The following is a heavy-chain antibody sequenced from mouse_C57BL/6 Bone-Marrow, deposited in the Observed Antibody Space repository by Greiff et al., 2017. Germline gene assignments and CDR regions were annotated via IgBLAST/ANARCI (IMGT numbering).Heavy chain of an antibody. CDR2: INPSNGYT. J-gene: IGHJ4*01. Sequence: VQLQQSGAELARPGASVKMSCKASGYTFTSYTMHWVKQRPGQGLEWIGYINPSNGYTKYNQKFKDKATLTANKSSSTAYMQLSSLTSEDSAVYYCARDGSSYRYYAMDYWGQGTSVTVSS. CDR3: ARDGSSYRYYAMDY. V-gene: IGHV1-4*01. D-gene: IGHD1-1*01. CDR1: GYTFTSYT.